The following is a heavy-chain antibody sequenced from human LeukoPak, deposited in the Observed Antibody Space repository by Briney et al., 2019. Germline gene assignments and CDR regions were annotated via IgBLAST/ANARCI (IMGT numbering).Heavy chain of an antibody. D-gene: IGHD2-21*02. CDR3: ARHPTTNCGGDCYSDY. J-gene: IGHJ4*02. V-gene: IGHV4-34*01. CDR2: INHSGST. CDR1: GGSFSGYY. Sequence: SETLSLTCAVYGGSFSGYYWSWIRQPPGKGLEWIGEINHSGSTNYNPSLKSRVTISVDTSKNQSSLKLSSVTAADTAVYYCARHPTTNCGGDCYSDYWGQGTLVTVSS.